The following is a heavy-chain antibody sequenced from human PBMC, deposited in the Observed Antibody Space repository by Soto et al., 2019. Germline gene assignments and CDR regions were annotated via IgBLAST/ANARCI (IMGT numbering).Heavy chain of an antibody. CDR1: GYTFTGYY. V-gene: IGHV1-2*04. CDR2: INPNSGGT. J-gene: IGHJ4*02. D-gene: IGHD5-12*01. Sequence: ASVKVSCKASGYTFTGYYMHWVRQAPGQGLEWMGWINPNSGGTNYAQKFQGWVTMTRDTSISTAYMELSRLRSDDTAVYYCAREAQMATIEGIGYWGQGTLVTVSS. CDR3: AREAQMATIEGIGY.